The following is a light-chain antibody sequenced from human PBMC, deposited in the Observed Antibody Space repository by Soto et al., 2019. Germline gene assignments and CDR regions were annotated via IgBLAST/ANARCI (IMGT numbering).Light chain of an antibody. CDR1: SSDVGSYNL. V-gene: IGLV2-23*02. Sequence: QSVLTQPASVSGSPGQSITISCTGTSSDVGSYNLVSWYQQHPGKAPKLMIYEVSKRPSGVSNRFSGSKSGNTASLTVSGLQAEDEADYYCCSYAGSSPVVFGGGPQLPVL. CDR2: EVS. J-gene: IGLJ2*01. CDR3: CSYAGSSPVV.